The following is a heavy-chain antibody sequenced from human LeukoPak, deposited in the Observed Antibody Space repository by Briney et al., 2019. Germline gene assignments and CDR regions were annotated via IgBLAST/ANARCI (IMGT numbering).Heavy chain of an antibody. CDR3: AKGTSWMSPYYYMDV. CDR1: GFTFSSYA. V-gene: IGHV3-23*01. Sequence: PGRSLRLSCAPSGFTFSSYAMTWVRQAPGKGLEWVSAIGSSGNTFYADSVKGRFTISRDNSQSTLYLHMNSLRAEDTALYYCAKGTSWMSPYYYMDVWGTGTTVTVSS. CDR2: IGSSGNT. D-gene: IGHD2-2*01. J-gene: IGHJ6*03.